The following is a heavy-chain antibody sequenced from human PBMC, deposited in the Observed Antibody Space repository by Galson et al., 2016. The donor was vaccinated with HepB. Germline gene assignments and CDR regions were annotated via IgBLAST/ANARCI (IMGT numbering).Heavy chain of an antibody. CDR1: GFTFSSYC. D-gene: IGHD2-2*01. Sequence: SLRLSCAASGFTFSSYCMHWVRQAPGKGLEWVAVIAYDGSNKYYADSVKGRFTIHRDNSKNTLYLKMNSLRAEDTAVYYCAKDLDCSSTCCCRAPYYYYGMDVWGQGTTVTVSS. CDR2: IAYDGSNK. J-gene: IGHJ6*02. V-gene: IGHV3-30*18. CDR3: AKDLDCSSTCCCRAPYYYYGMDV.